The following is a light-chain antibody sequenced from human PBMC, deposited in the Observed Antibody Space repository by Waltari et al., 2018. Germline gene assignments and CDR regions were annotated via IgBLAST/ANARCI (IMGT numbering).Light chain of an antibody. CDR2: EVS. CDR1: GSGGS. V-gene: IGLV2-8*01. Sequence: QSALTQPPSASGPPGQSVTIPCTGTGSGGSVSWYQQLPGKAPKLLIYEVSKRPSGVPDRFSGSKSGNTASLTVSGLQAEDEGDYYCSSDAVSNNFYDFGSGTKVTVL. J-gene: IGLJ1*01. CDR3: SSDAVSNNFYD.